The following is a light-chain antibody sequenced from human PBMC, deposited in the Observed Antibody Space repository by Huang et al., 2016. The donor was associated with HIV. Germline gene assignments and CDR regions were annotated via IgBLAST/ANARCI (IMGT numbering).Light chain of an antibody. CDR2: KAF. Sequence: DIQMTQSPSTLSASVGDRVTITCRASQSINAWLAWYRQRPGKAPELLIYKAFILQRGVPSRVSGSGSGTEFSLTISSLQPEDFATYYCQQYNSYPCTFGQGTKMEIK. CDR1: QSINAW. V-gene: IGKV1-5*03. J-gene: IGKJ1*01. CDR3: QQYNSYPCT.